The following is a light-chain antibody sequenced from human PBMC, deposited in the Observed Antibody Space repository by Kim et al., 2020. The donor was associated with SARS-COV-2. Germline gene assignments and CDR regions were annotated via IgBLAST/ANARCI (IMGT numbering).Light chain of an antibody. Sequence: SSELTQDPAVSVALGQTVRITCQGDSLRSYYATWYQHKPGQAPILLIYAKNNRPSGIPDRFSGSSSVNTASLPITGAQAEDEAASYFTPRDTNNNVVFGG. CDR1: SLRSYY. CDR3: TPRDTNNNVV. J-gene: IGLJ2*01. V-gene: IGLV3-19*01. CDR2: AKN.